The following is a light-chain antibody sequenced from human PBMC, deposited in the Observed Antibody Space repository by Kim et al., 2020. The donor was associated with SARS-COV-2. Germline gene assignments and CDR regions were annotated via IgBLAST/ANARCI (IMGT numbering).Light chain of an antibody. J-gene: IGKJ1*01. V-gene: IGKV1-5*03. Sequence: DIQMTQSPSTLSASVGDRVTITCRASQRIGRGLAWYQQKSGKAPKVLIYQASSLESGVPSRFSGSGSGTEFTLTIGSLQPDDFATYYCQHYVSNSGTFGQGTKVDIK. CDR3: QHYVSNSGT. CDR2: QAS. CDR1: QRIGRG.